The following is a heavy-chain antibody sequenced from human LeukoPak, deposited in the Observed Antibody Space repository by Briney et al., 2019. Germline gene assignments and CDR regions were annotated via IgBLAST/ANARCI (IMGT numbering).Heavy chain of an antibody. CDR3: ARDGHNWNDDGMDV. V-gene: IGHV4-61*02. CDR1: GGSISSGSYY. J-gene: IGHJ6*02. Sequence: SQPLSLTCTVSGGSISSGSYYWSWIRQPAGKGLEWIGRIYTSGSTNYNPSLKSRVTISVDTSKNQFSLKLSSVTAADTAVYYCARDGHNWNDDGMDVWGQGTTVTVSS. CDR2: IYTSGST. D-gene: IGHD1-20*01.